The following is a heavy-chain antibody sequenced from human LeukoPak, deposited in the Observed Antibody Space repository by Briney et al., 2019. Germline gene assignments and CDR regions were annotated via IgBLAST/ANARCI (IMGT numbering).Heavy chain of an antibody. CDR3: ARDRGSPDCSSTSCPEDVVY. CDR2: IWYDGSNK. D-gene: IGHD2-2*01. V-gene: IGHV3-33*01. Sequence: GRSLGLSCAASGFTFSSYGMHWVRQAPGKGLEWVAVIWYDGSNKYYADSVKGRFTISRDNSKNTLYLQMNSLRAEDTAVYYCARDRGSPDCSSTSCPEDVVYWGQGTLVTVSS. CDR1: GFTFSSYG. J-gene: IGHJ4*02.